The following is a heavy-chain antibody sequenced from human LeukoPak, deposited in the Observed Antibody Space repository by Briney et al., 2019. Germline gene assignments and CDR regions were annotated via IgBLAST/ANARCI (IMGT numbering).Heavy chain of an antibody. CDR2: FNYSGST. CDR1: GGSVSSTTYY. CDR3: ARYVVYGSGKYYFDY. Sequence: SETLSLTCTVSGGSVSSTTYYWSWIRPPPGKGREWIASFNYSGSTYYNPSRTIRVTIAVDTSENQFSLKLSSVTAADTAVYYCARYVVYGSGKYYFDYWGQGTLVTVSS. D-gene: IGHD3-10*01. V-gene: IGHV4-39*01. J-gene: IGHJ4*02.